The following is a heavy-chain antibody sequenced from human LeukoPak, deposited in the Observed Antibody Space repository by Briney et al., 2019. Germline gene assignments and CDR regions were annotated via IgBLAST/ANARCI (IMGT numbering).Heavy chain of an antibody. Sequence: GGSLRLSCAASGFTFSGYSMNWVRQAPGKGLEWVSYISSSSSVLHYAGSVKGRFTISRDNAKKSLYLQMNSLRDEDTAVYYCVREMMYAFDMWGQGTIVTVSS. CDR3: VREMMYAFDM. CDR1: GFTFSGYS. V-gene: IGHV3-48*02. J-gene: IGHJ3*02. D-gene: IGHD3-16*01. CDR2: ISSSSSVL.